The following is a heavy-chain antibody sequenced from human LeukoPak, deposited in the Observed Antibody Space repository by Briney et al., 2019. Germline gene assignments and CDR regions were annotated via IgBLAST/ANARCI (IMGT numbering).Heavy chain of an antibody. CDR2: INREGSSA. D-gene: IGHD2-2*01. CDR1: GFTFSSHW. Sequence: GGSLRLSCAASGFTFSSHWMYWVRQVPGKGLVWVSRINREGSSAIYADSVKGRFTISRDNSKNTLYVQMNSLRAEDTAVYYCARDRTSRENDEKFDYWGQGSLVTVSS. J-gene: IGHJ4*02. CDR3: ARDRTSRENDEKFDY. V-gene: IGHV3-74*01.